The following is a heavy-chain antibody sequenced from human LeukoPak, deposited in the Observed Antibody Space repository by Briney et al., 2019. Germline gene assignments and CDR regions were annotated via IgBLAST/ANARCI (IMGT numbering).Heavy chain of an antibody. V-gene: IGHV4-4*02. J-gene: IGHJ4*02. CDR2: ISLRGLT. D-gene: IGHD3-3*01. CDR1: VGSISGTNW. Sequence: KASETLSLTCGVSVGSISGTNWWSWVRQPPGHGLECIGEISLRGLTNYNPSLRSRLTMSLDESKNQVSLNLNSVTGADRAVYYCSRESGHFSPFGFWGQGTLVSVHS. CDR3: SRESGHFSPFGF.